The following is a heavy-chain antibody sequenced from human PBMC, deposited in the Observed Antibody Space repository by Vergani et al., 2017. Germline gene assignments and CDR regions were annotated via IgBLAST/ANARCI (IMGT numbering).Heavy chain of an antibody. V-gene: IGHV3-7*01. CDR3: ARVTVAGLYYYYYYMDV. D-gene: IGHD6-19*01. CDR1: GFTFSSYW. CDR2: IKQDGSEK. J-gene: IGHJ6*03. Sequence: EVQLLESGGGLVQPGGSLRLSCAASGFTFSSYWMSWVRQAPGKGLEWVANIKQDGSEKYYVDSVKGRFTISRDNAKNSLYLQMNSLRAEDTAVYYCARVTVAGLYYYYYYMDVWGKGTTVTVSS.